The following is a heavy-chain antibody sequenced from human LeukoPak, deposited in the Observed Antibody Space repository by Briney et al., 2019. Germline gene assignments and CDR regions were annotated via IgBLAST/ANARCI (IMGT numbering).Heavy chain of an antibody. V-gene: IGHV4-39*01. CDR3: ARQSGFYCNSSYYHYGMDV. Sequence: PSETLSLTCTVSSGSISSSSYYWGRIRQPPGKGLEWIGGIYYGGSSYYNPSLKSRVTISVDTSKNQFSLKLSSLTAAETAVYYCARQSGFYCNSSYYHYGMDVWGQGTTVTVSS. CDR2: IYYGGSS. CDR1: SGSISSSSYY. D-gene: IGHD4-11*01. J-gene: IGHJ6*02.